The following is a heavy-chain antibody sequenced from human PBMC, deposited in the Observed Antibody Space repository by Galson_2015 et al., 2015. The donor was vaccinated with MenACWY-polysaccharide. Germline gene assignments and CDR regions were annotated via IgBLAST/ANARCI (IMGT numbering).Heavy chain of an antibody. CDR3: AKDKGGGSYWGNTKIDY. V-gene: IGHV3-23*01. Sequence: SLRLSCAASGFTFSSYAMNWVRQAPGKGLEWVSAISNSGGSTYYADSVKGRFTISRDNSKNTLFLQMNSLRAEDTAVCYCAKDKGGGSYWGNTKIDYWGQGTLVTVSS. CDR1: GFTFSSYA. D-gene: IGHD1-26*01. J-gene: IGHJ4*02. CDR2: ISNSGGST.